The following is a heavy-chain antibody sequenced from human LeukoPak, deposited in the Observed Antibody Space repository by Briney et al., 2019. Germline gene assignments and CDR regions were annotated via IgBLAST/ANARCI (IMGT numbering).Heavy chain of an antibody. J-gene: IGHJ4*02. D-gene: IGHD3-16*01. V-gene: IGHV4-59*01. CDR1: GGSISSYY. Sequence: SEALSLTCTVSGGSISSYYWTWIRQPPGKGLEWIGYTHYSGSTKYKASLRSRVTISLDTSKNQFSLRMTTATAADTAVYYCARGGGPPSYLDFWGQGTLVTVSS. CDR3: ARGGGPPSYLDF. CDR2: THYSGST.